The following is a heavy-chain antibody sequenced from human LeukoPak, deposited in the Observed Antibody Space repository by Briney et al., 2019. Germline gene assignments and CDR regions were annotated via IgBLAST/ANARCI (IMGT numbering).Heavy chain of an antibody. CDR1: GISFSSYW. Sequence: GGSLRLSCGASGISFSSYWMAWVRQAPGKGLEGVANIKYDGTHKFYADSVKGRFTISRDNAKTSLFLELNSLRADDTAVYFCAPSHDSSGNDWGQGTLVTVSS. CDR3: APSHDSSGND. CDR2: IKYDGTHK. V-gene: IGHV3-7*01. D-gene: IGHD3-22*01. J-gene: IGHJ4*02.